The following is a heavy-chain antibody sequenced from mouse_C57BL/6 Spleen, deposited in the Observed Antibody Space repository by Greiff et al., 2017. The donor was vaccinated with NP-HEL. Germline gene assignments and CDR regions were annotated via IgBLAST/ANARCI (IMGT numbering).Heavy chain of an antibody. CDR1: GYTFTSYW. V-gene: IGHV1-50*01. CDR2: IDPSDSYT. Sequence: VQLQQPGAELVKPGASVKLSCKASGYTFTSYWMQWVKQRPGQGLEWIGEIDPSDSYTNYNQKFKGKATLTVDTSSSTAYMQLSSLTSEDSAVYSCARRSGNYAGSWFAYWGPGTLVTVSA. CDR3: ARRSGNYAGSWFAY. D-gene: IGHD2-1*01. J-gene: IGHJ3*01.